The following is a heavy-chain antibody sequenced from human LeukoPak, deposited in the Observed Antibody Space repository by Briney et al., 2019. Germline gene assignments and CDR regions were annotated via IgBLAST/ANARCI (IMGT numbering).Heavy chain of an antibody. J-gene: IGHJ4*02. CDR1: GGTFSSYT. CDR2: IIPILGIA. CDR3: ARDGRYCSSTSCYQVY. D-gene: IGHD2-2*01. V-gene: IGHV1-69*04. Sequence: ASVKVSCKASGGTFSSYTISWVRQAPGQGLERMGRIIPILGIANYAQKFQGRVTITADKSTSTAYMELSSLRSEDTAVYYCARDGRYCSSTSCYQVYWGQGTLVTVSS.